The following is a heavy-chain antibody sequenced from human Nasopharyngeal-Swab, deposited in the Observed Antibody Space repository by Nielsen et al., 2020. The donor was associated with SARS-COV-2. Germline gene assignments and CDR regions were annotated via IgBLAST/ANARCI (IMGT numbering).Heavy chain of an antibody. J-gene: IGHJ6*01. CDR1: GYTFTTYW. CDR2: IYGGDTDT. Sequence: GASLKISCQGSGYTFTTYWIGWVRQMPGKGLEWMGIIYGGDTDTRYSPSFQGQVTISADKSSHTAYLQWSSLKASDTAIYYCARLPSAYPYYNDMDVWDQGTTVIVSA. D-gene: IGHD2-21*01. CDR3: ARLPSAYPYYNDMDV. V-gene: IGHV5-51*01.